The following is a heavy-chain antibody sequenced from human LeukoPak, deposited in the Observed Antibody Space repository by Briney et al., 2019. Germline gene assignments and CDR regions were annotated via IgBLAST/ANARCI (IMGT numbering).Heavy chain of an antibody. V-gene: IGHV4-34*01. J-gene: IGHJ6*02. D-gene: IGHD3-3*01. CDR2: INHSGST. CDR1: GGSFSGYY. CDR3: ARSGYNRHYGMDV. Sequence: PLETLSLTCAVYGGSFSGYYWSWIRQPPGKGLEWIGEINHSGSTNYNPSLKSRVTISVDTSKNQFSLKLSSVTAADTAVYYCARSGYNRHYGMDVWGQGTTVTVSS.